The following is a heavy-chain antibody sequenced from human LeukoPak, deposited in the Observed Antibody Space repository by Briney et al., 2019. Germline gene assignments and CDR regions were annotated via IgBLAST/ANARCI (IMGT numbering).Heavy chain of an antibody. Sequence: SETLSLTCTVSGGSISTTNYYWGWIRQSPGKGLEWFGCVYYSGSTYYNPSLKSRVTMSVDTSKNQFSLNVISMTAADTAMYYCASERGYHANWGQGTLVTVSS. V-gene: IGHV4-39*07. CDR1: GGSISTTNYY. CDR3: ASERGYHAN. CDR2: VYYSGST. J-gene: IGHJ4*02. D-gene: IGHD5-12*01.